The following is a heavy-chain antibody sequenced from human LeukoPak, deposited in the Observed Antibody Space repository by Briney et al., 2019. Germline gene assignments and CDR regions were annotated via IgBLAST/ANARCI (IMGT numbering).Heavy chain of an antibody. CDR1: GFTFRRFA. V-gene: IGHV3-23*01. CDR2: ISYREGRT. Sequence: GGSLRLSCAASGFTFRRFAMSWVGQAPGKGLEWVSAISYREGRTYYADSVKGRFTISRDNSKNTLYLQMNSLRVEDTAVFYCAKEADSSGWFYYWGQGTLVTVSS. D-gene: IGHD3-22*01. J-gene: IGHJ4*02. CDR3: AKEADSSGWFYY.